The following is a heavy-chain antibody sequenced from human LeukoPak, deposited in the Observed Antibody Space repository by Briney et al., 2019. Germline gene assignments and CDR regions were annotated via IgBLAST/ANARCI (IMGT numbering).Heavy chain of an antibody. CDR2: IIPIFGTA. D-gene: IGHD1-26*01. Sequence: ASVKVSCKASGGTFSSYAISWVRQDPGQGLEWMGRIIPIFGTANYAQKFQGRVTITTDESTSTAYMELSSLRSEDTAVYYCARYIVGAYFDYWGQGTLVTVSS. CDR3: ARYIVGAYFDY. V-gene: IGHV1-69*05. J-gene: IGHJ4*02. CDR1: GGTFSSYA.